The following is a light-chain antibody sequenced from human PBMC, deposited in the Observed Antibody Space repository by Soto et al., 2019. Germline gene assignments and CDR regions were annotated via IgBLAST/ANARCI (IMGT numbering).Light chain of an antibody. CDR2: EVS. V-gene: IGLV2-8*01. CDR3: SSYAGSNNLYV. Sequence: QAVLTHPPSASGSPGQSVTISCTGTSSDVGGYNYVSWYQQHPGKAPKLMIYEVSKRPSGVPDRFSGSKSGNTASLSVSGLQAEDEADYYCSSYAGSNNLYVFGTGNKVTVL. CDR1: SSDVGGYNY. J-gene: IGLJ1*01.